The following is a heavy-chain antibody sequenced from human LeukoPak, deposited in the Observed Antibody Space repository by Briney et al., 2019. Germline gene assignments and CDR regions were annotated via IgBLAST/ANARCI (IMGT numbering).Heavy chain of an antibody. CDR3: ARMERYYDILTGAMDV. CDR1: GYTFNSYG. V-gene: IGHV1-18*04. CDR2: ISAYNGNT. D-gene: IGHD3-9*01. J-gene: IGHJ6*04. Sequence: ASVKVSCKVFGYTFNSYGISWVRQAPGQGLEWMGWISAYNGNTNYAQKLQGRATVATDTSTSTAYMEPRSQRSDDTAVYYCARMERYYDILTGAMDVWGKGTTVTVSS.